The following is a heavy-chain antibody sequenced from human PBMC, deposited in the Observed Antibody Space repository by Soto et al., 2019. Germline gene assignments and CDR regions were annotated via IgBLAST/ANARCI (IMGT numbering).Heavy chain of an antibody. CDR1: GFFFSAYA. CDR2: ISGSGSHS. D-gene: IGHD6-13*01. V-gene: IGHV3-23*01. Sequence: EVQLLESGGDLVQPGGSLTLSCAASGFFFSAYAMTWARRAPGRGLEWVSSISGSGSHSYYEVSVRGRFTISRGNYRNTLYLQMNSLRAEDTAVYYCANWVEGSHVYFDYWGRGTLVTVSS. CDR3: ANWVEGSHVYFDY. J-gene: IGHJ4*02.